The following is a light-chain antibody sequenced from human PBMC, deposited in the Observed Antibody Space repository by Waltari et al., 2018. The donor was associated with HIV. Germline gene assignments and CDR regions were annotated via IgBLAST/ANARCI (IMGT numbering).Light chain of an antibody. J-gene: IGLJ3*02. CDR3: SSYTSSSTPWV. CDR1: SSDVGGYNY. Sequence: QSALTQPASVSGSPGQSITISCTGTSSDVGGYNYVSWYQQHPGKAPKLMIYDVSNRTSGVSNRFSGSKSGNTASLTISGRQAEDEADYYCSSYTSSSTPWVFGGGTKLTVL. CDR2: DVS. V-gene: IGLV2-14*03.